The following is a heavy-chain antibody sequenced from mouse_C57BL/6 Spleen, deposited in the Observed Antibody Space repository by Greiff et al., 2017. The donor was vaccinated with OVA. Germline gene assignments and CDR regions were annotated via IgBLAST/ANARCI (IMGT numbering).Heavy chain of an antibody. CDR3: AKSGYPNAMDY. D-gene: IGHD1-2*01. CDR2: IWSGGST. J-gene: IGHJ4*01. V-gene: IGHV2-4*01. Sequence: QVHVKQSGPGLVQPSQRLSITCTVSGFSLTSYGVHWVRQPPGKGLEWLGVIWSGGSTDYNAAFISRLSISKDNSKSQVFFKMNSLQADDTAIYYCAKSGYPNAMDYWGQGTSVTVSS. CDR1: GFSLTSYG.